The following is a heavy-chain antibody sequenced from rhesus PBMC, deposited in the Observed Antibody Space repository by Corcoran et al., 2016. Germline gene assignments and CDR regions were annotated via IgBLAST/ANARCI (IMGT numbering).Heavy chain of an antibody. CDR1: RGTLRAGYL. J-gene: IGHJ4*01. CDR2: IFGSIEST. Sequence: QVQLQESGPGLVKPSETLSLTCAVPRGTLRAGYLWGLIRQPHAGRLERFGHIFGSIESTYYNPSLKSRVTISRDTSKNQFSLKLSSVTAADTAVYYCARRYYYSGSYYYGVADYWGQGVLVTVSS. CDR3: ARRYYYSGSYYYGVADY. V-gene: IGHV4S7*01. D-gene: IGHD3-16*01.